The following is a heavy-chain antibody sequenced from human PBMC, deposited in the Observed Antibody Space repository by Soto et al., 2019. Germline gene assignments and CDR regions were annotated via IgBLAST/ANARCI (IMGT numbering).Heavy chain of an antibody. Sequence: VQLVESGGGVVQPGRSLRLSCAASGFTFSSYAMHWVRQAPGKGLEWVAVISYDGSNKYYADSVKGRFTISRDNSKNTLYLQMNSLRAEDTAVYYCARDIDGYTSQGPVDYWGQGTLVTVSS. CDR2: ISYDGSNK. D-gene: IGHD6-25*01. V-gene: IGHV3-30-3*01. CDR1: GFTFSSYA. J-gene: IGHJ4*02. CDR3: ARDIDGYTSQGPVDY.